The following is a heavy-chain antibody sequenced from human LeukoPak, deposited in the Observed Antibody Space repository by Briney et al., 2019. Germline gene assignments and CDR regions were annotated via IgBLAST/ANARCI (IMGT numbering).Heavy chain of an antibody. Sequence: GGPLRLSCAASGFTFSSYAMHWVRQAPGKGLEWVAVISYDGSNKYYADSVKGRFTISRDNSKNTLYLQMNSLRAEDTAVYYCAKNVVWSPPGYFDYWGQGTLVTVSS. CDR3: AKNVVWSPPGYFDY. CDR1: GFTFSSYA. CDR2: ISYDGSNK. J-gene: IGHJ4*02. V-gene: IGHV3-30-3*02. D-gene: IGHD2-15*01.